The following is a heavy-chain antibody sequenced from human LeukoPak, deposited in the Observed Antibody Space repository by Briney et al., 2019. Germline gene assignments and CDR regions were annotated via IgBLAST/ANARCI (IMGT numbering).Heavy chain of an antibody. CDR2: ISYDGSNK. D-gene: IGHD6-13*01. Sequence: PGGSLRLSCAASGFTFSSYAMHWVRQAPGKGLEWVAVISYDGSNKYYADSVKGRFTISRDNSKNTLYLQMNSLRAEDTAVYYCARDIAAAPNWFDPWGQGTLVTVSS. CDR3: ARDIAAAPNWFDP. CDR1: GFTFSSYA. V-gene: IGHV3-30-3*01. J-gene: IGHJ5*02.